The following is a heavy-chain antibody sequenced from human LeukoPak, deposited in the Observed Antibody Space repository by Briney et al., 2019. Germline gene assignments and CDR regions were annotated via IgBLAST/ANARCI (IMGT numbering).Heavy chain of an antibody. D-gene: IGHD1-20*01. V-gene: IGHV3-23*01. CDR2: IRGSGGTT. J-gene: IGHJ3*02. Sequence: QPGGSLRLSCAASGFTLSSYAMSWVHQAPGKGLEWVSAIRGSGGTTYYADSVKGRFTISRGNSKNTLYLQMNSLRAEDTAVYYCAKDTGRITITVPKDAFDIWGQGTMVTVSS. CDR3: AKDTGRITITVPKDAFDI. CDR1: GFTLSSYA.